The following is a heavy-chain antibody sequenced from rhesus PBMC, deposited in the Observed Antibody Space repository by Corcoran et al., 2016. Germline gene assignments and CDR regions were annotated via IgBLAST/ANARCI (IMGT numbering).Heavy chain of an antibody. CDR3: ARVRVAYYFDY. J-gene: IGHJ4*01. D-gene: IGHD4-29*01. V-gene: IGHV1-200*01. CDR1: GYTFTRYS. Sequence: QVQLVQSGAEVTKPGASVTLSCQASGYTFTRYSIHSSRQAPGQGLEWMGWINSSKGNTGYAQKFQGRVTMTSDTSTSTAYMELSSLRSEDTAVYYCARVRVAYYFDYWGQGVLVTVSS. CDR2: INSSKGNT.